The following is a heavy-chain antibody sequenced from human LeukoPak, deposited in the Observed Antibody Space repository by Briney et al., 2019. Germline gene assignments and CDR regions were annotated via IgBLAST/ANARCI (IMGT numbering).Heavy chain of an antibody. CDR2: INHSGST. D-gene: IGHD4-11*01. CDR1: GGSFSGYY. J-gene: IGHJ4*02. V-gene: IGHV4-34*01. CDR3: ASAWNDYKDY. Sequence: SETLSLTCAVYGGSFSGYYWSWTRQPPGKGLEWIGEINHSGSTNYNPSLKSRVTISVDTSKNQFSLKLSSVTAADTAVYYCASAWNDYKDYWGQGTLVTVSS.